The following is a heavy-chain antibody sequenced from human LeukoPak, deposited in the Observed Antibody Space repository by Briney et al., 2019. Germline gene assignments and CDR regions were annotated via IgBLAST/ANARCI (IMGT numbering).Heavy chain of an antibody. CDR3: ARDLAARAY. D-gene: IGHD6-6*01. CDR1: GFTVSSSY. J-gene: IGHJ4*02. V-gene: IGHV3-66*01. Sequence: GGSLRLSCAASGFTVSSSYMSWVRQAPGKGKEWVSTIYSGRSTYYADSVKGRFTISRDNSKNTLFLQMNSLRAEDTAVYYCARDLAARAYWGQGTLVTVSS. CDR2: IYSGRST.